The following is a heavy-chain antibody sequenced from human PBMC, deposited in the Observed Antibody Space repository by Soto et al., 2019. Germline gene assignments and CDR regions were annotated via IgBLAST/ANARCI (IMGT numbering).Heavy chain of an antibody. J-gene: IGHJ3*02. V-gene: IGHV4-59*01. CDR1: GGSTSSYY. Sequence: PSETLSLTCTVSGGSTSSYYWSWIRQPPGKGLEWIGYIYYSGSTDYNPSLKSRVTISVDTSKNQFSLKLSSVTAADTAVYYCARDGDDDYDGSAFDISGHGTMLTVSS. D-gene: IGHD5-12*01. CDR2: IYYSGST. CDR3: ARDGDDDYDGSAFDI.